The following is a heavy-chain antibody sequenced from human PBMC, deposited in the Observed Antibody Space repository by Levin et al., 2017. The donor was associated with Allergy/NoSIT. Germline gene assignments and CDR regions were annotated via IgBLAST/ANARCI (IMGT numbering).Heavy chain of an antibody. V-gene: IGHV5-51*01. CDR3: ARVSDRTGTQDI. D-gene: IGHD3-10*01. CDR2: IYPGDSDT. J-gene: IGHJ3*02. CDR1: GYTFTSYW. Sequence: KVSCKGSGYTFTSYWIGWVRQMPGKGLEWMGIIYPGDSDTRYSPSFQGQVTISVDKSINTAYLQWSSLKASDTAMYYCARVSDRTGTQDIWGQGTMVTVSS.